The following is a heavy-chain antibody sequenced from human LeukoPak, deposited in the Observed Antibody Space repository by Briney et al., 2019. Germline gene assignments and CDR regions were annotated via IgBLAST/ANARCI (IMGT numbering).Heavy chain of an antibody. D-gene: IGHD2-8*02. CDR2: ISDSGGST. CDR3: AKAPTGGYYYFDY. CDR1: GFTFSSHA. V-gene: IGHV3-23*01. J-gene: IGHJ4*02. Sequence: GGSLRLSCATSGFTFSSHAMSWVRQAPGKGLEWVSTISDSGGSTNYADSVKGRFTISRDNYKNTLYLQMNSLRAEDTAAYYCAKAPTGGYYYFDYWGQGTLVTVSS.